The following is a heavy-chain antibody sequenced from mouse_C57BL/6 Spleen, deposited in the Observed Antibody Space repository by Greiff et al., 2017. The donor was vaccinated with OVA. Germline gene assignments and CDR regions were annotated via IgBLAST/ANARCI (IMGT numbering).Heavy chain of an antibody. CDR2: ILPGSGST. J-gene: IGHJ4*01. CDR1: GYTFTGYW. CDR3: ARKGYYAMDY. Sequence: VQGVESGAELMKPGASVKLSCKATGYTFTGYWIEWVKQRPGHGLEWIGEILPGSGSTTYNEKFKGKATFTADTSSNTAYMQLSILTTEDSAIYYCARKGYYAMDYWGQGTSVTVSS. V-gene: IGHV1-9*01.